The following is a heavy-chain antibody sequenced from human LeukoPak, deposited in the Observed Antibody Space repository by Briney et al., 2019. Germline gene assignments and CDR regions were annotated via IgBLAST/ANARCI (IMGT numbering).Heavy chain of an antibody. V-gene: IGHV1-69*01. Sequence: SVKVSCKASGGTFSSYAISWVRQAPGQGLEWMAVIIPVFATADSAQKFQGRVTITADESTSTVYMEMSSLTSEDTAVYYCARLGYDSSELDYDYYYIDVWGKGTTVTVSS. CDR2: IIPVFATA. J-gene: IGHJ6*03. CDR3: ARLGYDSSELDYDYYYIDV. CDR1: GGTFSSYA. D-gene: IGHD3-22*01.